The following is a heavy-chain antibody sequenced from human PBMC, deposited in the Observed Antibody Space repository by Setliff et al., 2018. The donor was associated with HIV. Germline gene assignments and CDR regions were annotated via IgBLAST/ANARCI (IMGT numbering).Heavy chain of an antibody. CDR1: GGSISSSNW. V-gene: IGHV4-4*02. J-gene: IGHJ4*02. CDR2: IYHSGST. D-gene: IGHD3-3*01. CDR3: ARCAYYNFWSGYYCGY. Sequence: SETLSLTCAVSGGSISSSNWWSWVRQPPGKGLEWIGEIYHSGSTNYNPSLKSRVTISVDKSKNQFSLKLSSVTAADTALYYCARCAYYNFWSGYYCGYWGQGTLVTVSS.